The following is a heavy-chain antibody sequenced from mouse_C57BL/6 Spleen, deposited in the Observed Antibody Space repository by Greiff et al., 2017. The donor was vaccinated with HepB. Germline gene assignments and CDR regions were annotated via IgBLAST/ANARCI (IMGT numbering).Heavy chain of an antibody. J-gene: IGHJ1*03. V-gene: IGHV1-81*01. CDR2: IYPRSGNT. CDR1: GYTFTSYG. D-gene: IGHD4-1*01. CDR3: ARRGNSGTGYFDV. Sequence: QVQLKQSGAELARPGASVKLSCKASGYTFTSYGISWVKQRTGQGLEWIGEIYPRSGNTYYNEKFKGKATLTADKSSSTAYMELRSLTSEDSAVYFCARRGNSGTGYFDVWGTGTTVTVSS.